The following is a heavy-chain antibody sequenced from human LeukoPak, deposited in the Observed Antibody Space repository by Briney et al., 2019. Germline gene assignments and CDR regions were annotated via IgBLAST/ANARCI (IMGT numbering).Heavy chain of an antibody. CDR3: ARGPYSYDSSGAFDI. CDR2: ISSSGST. Sequence: PSETLSLTCTVSGYSISSDYYWGWIRQFPGKGLEWIGRISSSGSTNYNPSLKSRVTISVDTSKNQFSLKLSSVTAADTAVYFCARGPYSYDSSGAFDIWGQGTMVTVSS. D-gene: IGHD3-22*01. J-gene: IGHJ3*02. CDR1: GYSISSDYY. V-gene: IGHV4-38-2*02.